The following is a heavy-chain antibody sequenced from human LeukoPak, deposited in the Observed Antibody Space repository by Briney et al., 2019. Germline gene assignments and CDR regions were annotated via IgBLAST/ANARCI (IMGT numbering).Heavy chain of an antibody. D-gene: IGHD4/OR15-4a*01. J-gene: IGHJ4*02. CDR3: ASGDYGAPPLNY. CDR1: GYTFTGYF. Sequence: ASVKVSCKASGYTFTGYFVHWVRQAPGQGLQWMGWINPNTGGTNYAQKFQGRVTMTRDTSISTPYMELSRLRSDDTAVYYCASGDYGAPPLNYWGKGTLVTVSS. V-gene: IGHV1-2*02. CDR2: INPNTGGT.